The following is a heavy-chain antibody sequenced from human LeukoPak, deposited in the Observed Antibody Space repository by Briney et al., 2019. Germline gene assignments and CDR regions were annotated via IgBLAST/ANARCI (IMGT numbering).Heavy chain of an antibody. CDR1: VFDFINFH. D-gene: IGHD6-19*01. V-gene: IGHV3-30-3*01. CDR3: ARDFLWLVDY. J-gene: IGHJ4*02. Sequence: GGSLRLSCAASVFDFINFHIHWVRQAPGKGLEWLAFVSKDGNNIYYADSVKGRFTISRDNSKSTLYLQMNSLRADDTAIYYCARDFLWLVDYWGQGTLVTVSS. CDR2: VSKDGNNI.